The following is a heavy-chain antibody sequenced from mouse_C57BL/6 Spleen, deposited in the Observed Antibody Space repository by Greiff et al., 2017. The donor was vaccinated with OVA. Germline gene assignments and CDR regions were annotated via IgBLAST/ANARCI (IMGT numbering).Heavy chain of an antibody. D-gene: IGHD1-1*02. CDR1: GYTFTSYG. CDR2: IYPRSGNT. CDR3: AREGGSSRGY. J-gene: IGHJ2*01. V-gene: IGHV1-81*01. Sequence: LQESGAELARPGASVKLSCKASGYTFTSYGISWVKQRTGQGLEWIGEIYPRSGNTYYNEKFKGKATLTADKSSSTAYMELRSLTSEDSAVYFCAREGGSSRGYWGQGTTLTVSS.